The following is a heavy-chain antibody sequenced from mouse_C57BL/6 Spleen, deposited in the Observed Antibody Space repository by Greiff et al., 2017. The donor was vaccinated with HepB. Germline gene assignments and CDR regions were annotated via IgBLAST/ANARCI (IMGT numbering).Heavy chain of an antibody. D-gene: IGHD1-1*01. Sequence: VQLQQSGPELVKPGASVKISCKASGYTFTDYYMNWVKQSHGKSLEWIGDINPNNGGTSYNQKFKGKATLTVDKSSSTAYMELRSLTSEDSAVYYCAYYYGAWFAYWGQGTLVTVSA. CDR3: AYYYGAWFAY. J-gene: IGHJ3*01. CDR1: GYTFTDYY. CDR2: INPNNGGT. V-gene: IGHV1-26*01.